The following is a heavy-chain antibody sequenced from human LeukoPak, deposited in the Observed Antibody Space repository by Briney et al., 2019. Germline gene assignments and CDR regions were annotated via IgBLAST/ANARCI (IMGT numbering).Heavy chain of an antibody. V-gene: IGHV1-2*02. CDR1: GYTLTDYY. Sequence: GASVKVSCKASGYTLTDYYMDWVRQAPGQGLEWMGGINPNIGGTSYAQNSQGRVTMTRDTSISTAYLELSRLRSDDTAIYYCARDLEVWGQGTLVAVSS. CDR3: ARDLEV. J-gene: IGHJ4*02. CDR2: INPNIGGT.